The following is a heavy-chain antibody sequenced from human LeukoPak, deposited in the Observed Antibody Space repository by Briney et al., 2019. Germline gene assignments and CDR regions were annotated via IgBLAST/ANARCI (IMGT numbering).Heavy chain of an antibody. CDR3: ARDRDSSSSFDY. CDR1: GLTFSSYW. D-gene: IGHD6-6*01. V-gene: IGHV3-7*05. J-gene: IGHJ4*02. CDR2: IKEEGSAK. Sequence: GGSLRLSCAASGLTFSSYWMSWVRQAPGKGLEWVANIKEEGSAKYYVDSVKGRFTISRDNAKNSLYLQMNSLRAEDTAVYYCARDRDSSSSFDYWGQGTLVTVSS.